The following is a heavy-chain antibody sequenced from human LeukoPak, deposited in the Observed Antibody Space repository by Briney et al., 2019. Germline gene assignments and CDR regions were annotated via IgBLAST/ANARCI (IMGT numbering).Heavy chain of an antibody. CDR1: GGTFSSYA. CDR2: IIPIFGTA. Sequence: SVNVSCKASGGTFSSYAISWVRQAPGQGLEWMGGIIPIFGTANYAQKFQGRVTITADESTSTAYMELSSLRSEDTAVYYCARGADGYYGSGLDYYYYGMDVWGKGTTVTVSS. CDR3: ARGADGYYGSGLDYYYYGMDV. J-gene: IGHJ6*04. V-gene: IGHV1-69*01. D-gene: IGHD3-10*01.